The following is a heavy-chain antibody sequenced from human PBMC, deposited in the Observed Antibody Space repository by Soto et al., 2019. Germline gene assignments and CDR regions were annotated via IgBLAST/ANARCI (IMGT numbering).Heavy chain of an antibody. V-gene: IGHV1-18*01. D-gene: IGHD2-2*01. Sequence: ASVKVSCKASGYTFTSYGISWVRQAPGQGLEWMGWISAYNGNTNYAQKLQGRVTMTTDTSTSTAYMELRSLRSDDTAVYYCARDETVVVPAAMTNFDYWGQGTLVTVS. CDR2: ISAYNGNT. CDR1: GYTFTSYG. J-gene: IGHJ4*02. CDR3: ARDETVVVPAAMTNFDY.